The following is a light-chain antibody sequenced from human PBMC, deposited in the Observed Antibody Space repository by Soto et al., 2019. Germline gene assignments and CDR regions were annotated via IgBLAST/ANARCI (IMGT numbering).Light chain of an antibody. CDR3: GAWDPSLNAYI. CDR1: TSNLGNNY. V-gene: IGLV1-51*01. CDR2: DDT. J-gene: IGLJ1*01. Sequence: QGLLAQPPSWSAAPGQRVTVSCSTTTSNLGNNYISWYQHLPGAAPRLLIYDDTERPSGIPDRFSGSRSATSATLGIAGLQTGDEADYFCGAWDPSLNAYIYGTGTKVTV.